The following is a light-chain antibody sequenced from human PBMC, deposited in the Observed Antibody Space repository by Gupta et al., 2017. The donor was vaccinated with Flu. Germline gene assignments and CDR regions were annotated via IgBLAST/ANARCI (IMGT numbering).Light chain of an antibody. CDR1: QSVSDN. Sequence: EVVMTQSPASLSVSPGEKATLSCRASQSVSDNLAWYQHKPGQAPRLLFYGASIRATGVPARFSGSGDGTDLTITINSRQSEDVATYYCQQYNKWPPKSFGQGTKLET. J-gene: IGKJ2*03. CDR2: GAS. V-gene: IGKV3-15*01. CDR3: QQYNKWPPKS.